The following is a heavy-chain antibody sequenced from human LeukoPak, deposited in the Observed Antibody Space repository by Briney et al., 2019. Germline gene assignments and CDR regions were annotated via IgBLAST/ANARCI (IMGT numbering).Heavy chain of an antibody. V-gene: IGHV3-7*03. CDR3: ARDLGYYYGSGSYVY. J-gene: IGHJ4*02. CDR2: IKQDGSEK. CDR1: GFTFSSYW. D-gene: IGHD3-10*01. Sequence: GGSLRLSCAASGFTFSSYWMSWVRQAPGKGREWVANIKQDGSEKYYVDSVKGRFTISRDNAKNSLYLQMNSLRAEDTAVYYCARDLGYYYGSGSYVYWGQGTLVTVSS.